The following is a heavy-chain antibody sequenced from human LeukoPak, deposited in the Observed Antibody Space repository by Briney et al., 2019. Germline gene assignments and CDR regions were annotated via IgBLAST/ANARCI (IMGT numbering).Heavy chain of an antibody. CDR3: ASHLALSNKYFDF. V-gene: IGHV3-48*02. J-gene: IGHJ4*02. CDR1: GFTFSTYH. Sequence: GGSLRLSCAASGFTFSTYHMNWVRQAPGKGLEWVSYISSSSSAIYYADSVKGRFTISRDNAKNSLYLQMNSLRDEDTAVYYCASHLALSNKYFDFWGQGTLVTVSS. CDR2: ISSSSSAI. D-gene: IGHD3-3*02.